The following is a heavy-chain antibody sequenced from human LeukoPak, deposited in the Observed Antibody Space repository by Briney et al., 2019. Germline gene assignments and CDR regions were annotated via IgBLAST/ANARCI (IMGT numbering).Heavy chain of an antibody. CDR3: AKAPIRLGELSPFDY. D-gene: IGHD3-16*02. J-gene: IGHJ4*02. V-gene: IGHV3-23*01. CDR2: ISGSGGST. CDR1: GFTFSSYA. Sequence: GGSLRLSCAASGFTFSSYAMSWVRQAPGKGLEWVSAISGSGGSTYYADSVKGRFTISGDNSKNTLYLQMNSLRAEDTAVYYCAKAPIRLGELSPFDYWGQGTLVTVSS.